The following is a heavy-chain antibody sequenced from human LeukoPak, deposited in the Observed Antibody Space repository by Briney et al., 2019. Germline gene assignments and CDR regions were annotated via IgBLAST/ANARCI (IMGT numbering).Heavy chain of an antibody. D-gene: IGHD3-22*01. CDR1: GDTFSSYA. J-gene: IGHJ6*02. V-gene: IGHV1-69*04. CDR2: IIPLLGRA. Sequence: ASVKVSCKVSGDTFSSYAINWVLQAPGQGLEWVGRIIPLLGRANYTQKFQGRVTITADKSTSTAYMELSSLRSEDTAVYYCARGHSFYYNSRGYSHYYYGMYVGAQGTRFPVSS. CDR3: ARGHSFYYNSRGYSHYYYGMYV.